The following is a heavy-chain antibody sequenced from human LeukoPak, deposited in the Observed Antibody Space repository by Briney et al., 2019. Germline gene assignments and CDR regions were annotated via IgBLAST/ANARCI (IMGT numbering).Heavy chain of an antibody. D-gene: IGHD3-9*01. CDR3: AVRLVINAFDI. J-gene: IGHJ3*02. V-gene: IGHV4-34*08. CDR1: GFTFSSYA. Sequence: GSLRLSCAASGFTFSSYAMSWVRQAPGKGLEWIGEINHSGSTNYNPSLKSRVTISVDTSKNQFSLKLSSVTAADTAVYYCAVRLVINAFDIWGQGTMVTVSS. CDR2: INHSGST.